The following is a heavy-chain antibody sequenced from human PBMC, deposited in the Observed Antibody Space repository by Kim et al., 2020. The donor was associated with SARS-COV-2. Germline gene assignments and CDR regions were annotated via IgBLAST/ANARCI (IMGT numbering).Heavy chain of an antibody. CDR1: GFTFDSYE. J-gene: IGHJ3*02. CDR2: ISDSGSTT. Sequence: GGSLRLSCAASGFTFDSYEINWVRQAPGKGLEWVSYISDSGSTTYYADSVKGRFTVSRDNAKNSLFLQMNSLRAKDTAVYYCARESVTGTDAFDIWGQGTLVTVSS. CDR3: ARESVTGTDAFDI. V-gene: IGHV3-48*03. D-gene: IGHD6-19*01.